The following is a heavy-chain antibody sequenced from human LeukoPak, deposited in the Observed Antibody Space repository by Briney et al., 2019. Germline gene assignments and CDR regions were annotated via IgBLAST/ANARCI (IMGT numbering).Heavy chain of an antibody. CDR3: AKNLQWLVMGVGWFDP. V-gene: IGHV3-23*01. D-gene: IGHD6-19*01. CDR2: ISGSGGST. Sequence: GGSLRLSCAASGFTFSSYGMSWVRQAPGKGLEWVSAISGSGGSTYYADSVKGRFTISRDNSKNTLYLQMNSLRAEDTAVYYCAKNLQWLVMGVGWFDPWGQGTLVTVSS. J-gene: IGHJ5*02. CDR1: GFTFSSYG.